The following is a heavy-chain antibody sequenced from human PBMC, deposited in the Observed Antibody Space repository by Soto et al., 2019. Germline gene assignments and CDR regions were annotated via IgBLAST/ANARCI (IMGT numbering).Heavy chain of an antibody. V-gene: IGHV4-34*01. Sequence: QVQLQQWGAGLLKPSETLSLTCAVYGGSFSGYYWSWIRQPPGKGLEWIGEINHSGSTNYNPSLKSRVTISVDTSKNQFSLKLSSVTAADTAVYYCARYDFWSGLYGMGVWGQLTTVTVSS. J-gene: IGHJ6*02. CDR2: INHSGST. CDR1: GGSFSGYY. CDR3: ARYDFWSGLYGMGV. D-gene: IGHD3-3*01.